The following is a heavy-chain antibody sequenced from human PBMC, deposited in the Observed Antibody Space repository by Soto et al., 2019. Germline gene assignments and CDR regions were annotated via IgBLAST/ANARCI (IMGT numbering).Heavy chain of an antibody. Sequence: SETLSLTCTVSGGSISSYYWSWIRQPPGKGLEWIGYIYYSGSTNYNPSLKSRVTISVDTSKNQFSLKLSSVTAADTAVYYCARRGLYCSGGSCYSDPYYYYYMDVWGKGTTVTVSS. CDR2: IYYSGST. CDR1: GGSISSYY. CDR3: ARRGLYCSGGSCYSDPYYYYYMDV. D-gene: IGHD2-15*01. V-gene: IGHV4-59*08. J-gene: IGHJ6*03.